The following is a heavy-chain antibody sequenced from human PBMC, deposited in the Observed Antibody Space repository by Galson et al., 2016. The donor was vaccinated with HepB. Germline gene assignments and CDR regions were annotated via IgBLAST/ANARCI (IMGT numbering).Heavy chain of an antibody. Sequence: SLRLSCAASGFTPGFTFSHEAMHWVRQAPGKGLEWLAVISYDGSKQYYADSVKGRFTISRDNSENTLYLQMDSLRAEDTAVYYCATSNARTGYDWRITDYWGQGTLVTVSS. CDR1: GFTPGFTFSHEA. CDR2: ISYDGSKQ. J-gene: IGHJ4*02. CDR3: ATSNARTGYDWRITDY. V-gene: IGHV3-30*04. D-gene: IGHD5-12*01.